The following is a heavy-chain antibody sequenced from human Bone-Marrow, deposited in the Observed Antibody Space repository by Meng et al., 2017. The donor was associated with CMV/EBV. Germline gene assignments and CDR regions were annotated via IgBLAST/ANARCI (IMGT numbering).Heavy chain of an antibody. Sequence: GESLKISCAASGFTFSRYWMSWVRQAPGKGLEWVANIKQDGSAEEYVDSVKGRFIISRDNGKNSLYLQVNNLRVEETAVYYCARVFAREGSAFNAFDIWGRGTMVTVSS. CDR2: IKQDGSAE. CDR1: GFTFSRYW. V-gene: IGHV3-7*01. CDR3: ARVFAREGSAFNAFDI. J-gene: IGHJ3*02. D-gene: IGHD2-21*01.